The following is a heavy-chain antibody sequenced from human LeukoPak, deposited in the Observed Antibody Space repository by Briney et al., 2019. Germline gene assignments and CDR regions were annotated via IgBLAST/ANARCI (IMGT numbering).Heavy chain of an antibody. D-gene: IGHD6-6*01. V-gene: IGHV3-30*18. CDR1: GFTFSSYG. Sequence: GGSLRLSCAASGFTFSSYGMHWVRQAPGKGLEWVAVISYDGSNKYYADSVKGRFTISRDNSKNTLYLQMNSLRAEDTAVYYCAKGEYSSSSGDLAYWGQGTLVTVSS. CDR2: ISYDGSNK. CDR3: AKGEYSSSSGDLAY. J-gene: IGHJ4*02.